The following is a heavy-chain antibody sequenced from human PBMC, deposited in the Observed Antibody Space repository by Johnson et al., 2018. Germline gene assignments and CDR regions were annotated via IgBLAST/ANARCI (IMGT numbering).Heavy chain of an antibody. D-gene: IGHD4-23*01. CDR1: RFTFNTFP. J-gene: IGHJ3*01. V-gene: IGHV3-23*04. CDR2: LSGSGRCA. CDR3: TKGRHIWSDGNDAFDV. Sequence: VQLVEAGGGLVEPRGTLRLGCAASRFTFNTFPMTWVRQTPGKGLEWVSPLSGSGRCAYYADSVRCRFTISRDNSKNILFLPMNTLRADDTALYYCTKGRHIWSDGNDAFDVWGQGTLVTVSS.